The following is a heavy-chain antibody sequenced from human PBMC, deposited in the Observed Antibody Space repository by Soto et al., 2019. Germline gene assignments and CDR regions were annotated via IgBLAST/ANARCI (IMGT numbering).Heavy chain of an antibody. D-gene: IGHD6-13*01. CDR2: ISAYNGNT. V-gene: IGHV1-18*01. CDR1: GGTFSSYA. J-gene: IGHJ4*02. CDR3: ARDPGIAAAGPTGV. Sequence: QVQLVQSGAEVKKPGSSVKVSCKASGGTFSSYAISWVRQAPGQGLEWMGWISAYNGNTNYAQKLQGRVTITTDTSTSTAYMELRSLRSDDTAVYYCARDPGIAAAGPTGVWGQGTLVTVSS.